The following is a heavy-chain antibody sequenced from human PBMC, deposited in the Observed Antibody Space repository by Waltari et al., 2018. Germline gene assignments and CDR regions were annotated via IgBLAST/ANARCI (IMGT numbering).Heavy chain of an antibody. CDR3: AKDAFGNTYLDY. J-gene: IGHJ4*02. CDR1: GFTFSNFG. CDR2: VWFDGSQQ. V-gene: IGHV3-30*02. Sequence: QVQLVESGGGVVQPGRSLRLSCAASGFTFSNFGMNWVRQAPGKGLEWVAFVWFDGSQQYYADAVRGRFTISRDNSKRVLYLDMGSLRADDTAIYYCAKDAFGNTYLDYWGQGTLVTVSS. D-gene: IGHD3-10*01.